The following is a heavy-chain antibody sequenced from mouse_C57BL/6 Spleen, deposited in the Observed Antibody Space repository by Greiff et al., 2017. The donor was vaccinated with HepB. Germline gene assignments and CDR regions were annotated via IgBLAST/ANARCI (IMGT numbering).Heavy chain of an antibody. CDR2: IYPSDSET. V-gene: IGHV1-61*01. CDR3: ARSPFTTVVGEDAMDY. D-gene: IGHD1-1*01. CDR1: GYTFTSYW. Sequence: QVQLQQPGAELVRPGSSVKLSCKASGYTFTSYWMDWVKQRPGQGLEWIGNIYPSDSETHYNQKFKDKATLTVDKSSSTAYMQLSSLTSEDSAVYYCARSPFTTVVGEDAMDYWGQGTSVIVSS. J-gene: IGHJ4*01.